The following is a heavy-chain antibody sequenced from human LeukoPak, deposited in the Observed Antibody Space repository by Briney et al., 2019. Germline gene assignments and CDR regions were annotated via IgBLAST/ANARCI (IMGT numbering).Heavy chain of an antibody. CDR3: AKSGTMGPTRFDWYFDL. Sequence: GGSLRLSCAASGFTFNNYAMGWVRQTPGKGLEWVSGITGNGRSTYYADSVRGRFTISRDNSKNTLYLQVNSLRAEDTAAYFCAKSGTMGPTRFDWYFDLWGRGTQVIVSS. CDR1: GFTFNNYA. V-gene: IGHV3-23*01. D-gene: IGHD1-26*01. J-gene: IGHJ2*01. CDR2: ITGNGRST.